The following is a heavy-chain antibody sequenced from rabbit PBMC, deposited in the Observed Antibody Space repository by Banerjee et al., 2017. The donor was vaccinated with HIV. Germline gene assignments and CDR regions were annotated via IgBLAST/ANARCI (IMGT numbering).Heavy chain of an antibody. Sequence: QSLEESGGDLVKPGASLTLTCTASGFDFSSAYDMCWVRQAPGKGLEWIGHIYTGSSGSSHYATWAKGRFTISKTSSTTVTLQMTSLTAADTATYFCTRDLAGVIGWNFGLWGPGTLVTVS. J-gene: IGHJ4*01. D-gene: IGHD4-1*01. CDR3: TRDLAGVIGWNFGL. CDR2: IYTGSSGSS. CDR1: GFDFSSAYD. V-gene: IGHV1S40*01.